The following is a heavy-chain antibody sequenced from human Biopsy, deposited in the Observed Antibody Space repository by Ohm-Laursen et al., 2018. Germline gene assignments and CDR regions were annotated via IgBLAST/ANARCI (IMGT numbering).Heavy chain of an antibody. CDR2: IYYTGST. CDR3: ARDSRGGHLNTTLITGKNLDS. J-gene: IGHJ4*02. Sequence: GTLSLTCTVSRDSISNYYWTWIRQSPGKGLEWIGYIYYTGSTNYNPSVKSRVTISVDTSKIQFSLKLNSVTAAGTAVYFCARDSRGGHLNTTLITGKNLDSWGQGILVTVSS. V-gene: IGHV4-59*01. D-gene: IGHD3-16*01. CDR1: RDSISNYY.